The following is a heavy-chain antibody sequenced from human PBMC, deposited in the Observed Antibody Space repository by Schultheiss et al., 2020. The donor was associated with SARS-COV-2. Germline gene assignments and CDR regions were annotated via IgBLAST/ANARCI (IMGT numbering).Heavy chain of an antibody. CDR3: ARGPLFDY. Sequence: SETLSLTCTVSGGSISGYYWSWIRQPAGKGLEWIGEINHSGSTNYNPSLNSRVTISVDTSKNHFSLKLSSVTAADTAVYYCARGPLFDYWGQGTTVTVSS. CDR1: GGSISGYY. CDR2: INHSGST. V-gene: IGHV4-34*01. J-gene: IGHJ4*03.